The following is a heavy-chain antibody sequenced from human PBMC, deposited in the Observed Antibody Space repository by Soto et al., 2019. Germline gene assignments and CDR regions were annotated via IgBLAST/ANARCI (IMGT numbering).Heavy chain of an antibody. V-gene: IGHV3-7*01. CDR2: VKQDGSEK. Sequence: EVQLAESGGGLVQPWESLRLSCAASGFTSNRYWMHWVRQAPGKGLEWVANVKQDGSEKHYVDSVKGRFTVSRDNAKNSLYLQMNSLRAEDTAVYYCARGWGSALDFWGQGTVVTVSS. CDR3: ARGWGSALDF. J-gene: IGHJ3*01. D-gene: IGHD7-27*01. CDR1: GFTSNRYW.